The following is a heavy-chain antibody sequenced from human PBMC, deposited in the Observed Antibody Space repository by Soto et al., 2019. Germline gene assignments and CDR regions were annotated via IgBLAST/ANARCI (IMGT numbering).Heavy chain of an antibody. J-gene: IGHJ4*02. Sequence: PGGSLRLSCATSGFTFTRYSMNWVRQAPGKGLEWVSSISSTTNYIYYGDSMKGRFTISRDNAKNSLYLEMNSLRAEDTAVYYCARESEDLTSNFDYWGQGTLVTVSS. CDR3: ARESEDLTSNFDY. CDR2: ISSTTNYI. V-gene: IGHV3-21*06. CDR1: GFTFTRYS.